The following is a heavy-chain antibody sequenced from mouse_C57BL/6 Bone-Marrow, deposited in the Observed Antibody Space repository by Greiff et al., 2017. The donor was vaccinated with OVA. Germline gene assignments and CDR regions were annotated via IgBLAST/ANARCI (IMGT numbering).Heavy chain of an antibody. D-gene: IGHD1-1*01. V-gene: IGHV1-50*01. CDR3: AREGITTVVAPDY. J-gene: IGHJ2*01. CDR1: GYTFTSYW. CDR2: IDPSDSYT. Sequence: VQLQQPGAELVKPGASVKLSCKASGYTFTSYWMQWVQQRPGQGLEWIGEIDPSDSYTNSNQKFKGKATLTVDTSSSTAYMQLSSLTSEDSAVYYCAREGITTVVAPDYWGQGTTLTVSS.